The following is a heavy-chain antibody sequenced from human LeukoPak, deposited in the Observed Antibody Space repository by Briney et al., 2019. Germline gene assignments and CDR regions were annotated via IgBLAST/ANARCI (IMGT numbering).Heavy chain of an antibody. CDR1: GFTFTRYS. CDR3: AKPAVAGPGGY. CDR2: INTDGSST. V-gene: IGHV3-74*01. J-gene: IGHJ4*02. Sequence: GGSLRLSCAASGFTFTRYSMTWVRQAPGKGLVWVSRINTDGSSTSYADSVKGRFTISRDNSKNTLYLQMNSLRAEDTAVYYCAKPAVAGPGGYWGQGTLVTVSS. D-gene: IGHD6-19*01.